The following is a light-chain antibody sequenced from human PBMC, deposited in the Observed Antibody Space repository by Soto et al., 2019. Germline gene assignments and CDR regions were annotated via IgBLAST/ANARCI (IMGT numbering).Light chain of an antibody. CDR3: QQYNTWPPIT. CDR2: GAS. Sequence: EIVISQSPSSLSVSPGERATLSCRASQNVRSNLAWYQQKPGQAPRLLIFGASTRATGIPARFSGTGSGTEFTLTISSLQSEDFAVYYCQQYNTWPPITFGQGTRLEIK. J-gene: IGKJ5*01. V-gene: IGKV3-15*01. CDR1: QNVRSN.